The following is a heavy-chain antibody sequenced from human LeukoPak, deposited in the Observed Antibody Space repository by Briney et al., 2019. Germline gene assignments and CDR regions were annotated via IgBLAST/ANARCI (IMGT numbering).Heavy chain of an antibody. D-gene: IGHD3-3*01. J-gene: IGHJ4*02. CDR2: INPNSGGT. CDR3: ARGSLSLRFLEG. V-gene: IGHV1-2*02. Sequence: ASVKVSCKASGCTFTGYYMHWVRQAPGQGLEWMGRINPNSGGTNYAQKFQGRVTMTRDTSISTAYMELSRLRSDDTAVYYCARGSLSLRFLEGWGQGTLVTVSS. CDR1: GCTFTGYY.